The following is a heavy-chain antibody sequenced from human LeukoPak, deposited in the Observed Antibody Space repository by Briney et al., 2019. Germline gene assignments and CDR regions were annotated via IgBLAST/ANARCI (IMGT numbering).Heavy chain of an antibody. J-gene: IGHJ3*02. D-gene: IGHD3-22*01. CDR1: GYTFTSYY. Sequence: ASVKVSCKASGYTFTSYYMHWVRQAPGHGLEWMGIINPSGGSTSYAQKFQGRVTMTRDTSTSTVYMELSSLRSEDTAVYYCARDLGTYYYDSSGYHHAAFDIWGQGTMVTVSS. CDR2: INPSGGST. CDR3: ARDLGTYYYDSSGYHHAAFDI. V-gene: IGHV1-46*01.